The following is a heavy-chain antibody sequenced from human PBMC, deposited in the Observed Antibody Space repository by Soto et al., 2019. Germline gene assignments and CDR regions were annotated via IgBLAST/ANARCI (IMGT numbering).Heavy chain of an antibody. J-gene: IGHJ6*02. CDR2: IIPIFGTA. CDR1: GGTFSSYA. D-gene: IGHD2-2*01. Sequence: QVQLVQSGAEVKKPGSSVKVSCKASGGTFSSYAISWVRQAPGQGLEWMGGIIPIFGTANYAQKSQGRVTITADKSTSTAYMELSSLRSEDTAVYYCARGGGVVPAAMGATDGMDVWGQGTTVTVSS. V-gene: IGHV1-69*06. CDR3: ARGGGVVPAAMGATDGMDV.